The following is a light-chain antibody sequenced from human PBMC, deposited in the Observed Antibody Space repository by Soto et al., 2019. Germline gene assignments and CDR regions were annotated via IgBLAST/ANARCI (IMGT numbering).Light chain of an antibody. CDR1: QSVSSY. CDR3: QQRSDWPST. Sequence: EIVLTQSPATLSLSPGSRASLSCRASQSVSSYLAWYQQKPGQAPRLLIYDASTRATGIPARFSGSGSGTDFTLTITGLEPEDFAVYYYQQRSDWPSTFGGGTKVEIK. V-gene: IGKV3-11*01. CDR2: DAS. J-gene: IGKJ4*01.